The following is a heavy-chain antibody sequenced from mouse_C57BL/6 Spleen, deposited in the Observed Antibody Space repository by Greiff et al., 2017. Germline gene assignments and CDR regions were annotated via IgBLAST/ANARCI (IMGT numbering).Heavy chain of an antibody. CDR2: IYPSDSDT. CDR3: ASRDGYSYWYFDV. Sequence: QVQLQQPGAELVRPGSSVKLSCKASGYTFTSYWMDWVKERPGQGLEWIGNIYPSDSDTQYNQKFKDKATLSIDKSSSTAYLQLSSLTSEDSAVYYCASRDGYSYWYFDVWGTGTTVTVSS. D-gene: IGHD2-3*01. J-gene: IGHJ1*03. V-gene: IGHV1-61*01. CDR1: GYTFTSYW.